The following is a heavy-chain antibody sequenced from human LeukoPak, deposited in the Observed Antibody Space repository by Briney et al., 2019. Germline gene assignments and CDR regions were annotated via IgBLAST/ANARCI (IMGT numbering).Heavy chain of an antibody. V-gene: IGHV3-30*03. Sequence: TGGSLRLSCAASGFTFSSFGMHWVRQAPGKGLQWVAVISYDGNNKYYGDSVKGRFTISRDNSKNTLYLQMNSLRAEDTAVYYCARELAVAGMKAFDIWGQGTMVTVSS. CDR3: ARELAVAGMKAFDI. CDR1: GFTFSSFG. D-gene: IGHD6-19*01. J-gene: IGHJ3*02. CDR2: ISYDGNNK.